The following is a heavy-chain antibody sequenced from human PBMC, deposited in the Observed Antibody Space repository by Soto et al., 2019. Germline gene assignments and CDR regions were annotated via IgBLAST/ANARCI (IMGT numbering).Heavy chain of an antibody. CDR3: AREGYGGIFYYYYGMDV. V-gene: IGHV3-74*01. CDR2: INSDGSST. Sequence: SLRLSCAASGFTFSSYWMHWVRQAPGKGLVWVSRINSDGSSTSYADSVKGRFTISRDNTKNTLYLQMNSLRAEDTAVYYCAREGYGGIFYYYYGMDVWGQGTTVTVSS. CDR1: GFTFSSYW. D-gene: IGHD2-15*01. J-gene: IGHJ6*02.